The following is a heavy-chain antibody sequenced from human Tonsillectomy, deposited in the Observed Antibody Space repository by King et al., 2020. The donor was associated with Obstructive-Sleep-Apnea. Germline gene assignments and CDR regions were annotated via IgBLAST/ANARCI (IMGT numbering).Heavy chain of an antibody. CDR3: ATGYGSEELKQYYGMDV. CDR1: GFTFSNYA. V-gene: IGHV3-23*04. Sequence: VQLVESGGGLVQPGGSLRLSCAASGFTFSNYAMSWVRQAPGKGLEWASAISGSGGRTYHSVSVKGRFSISRDNSKDTLYLQMNSLRAEDTAGYYCATGYGSEELKQYYGMDVWGQGTTVTVSS. CDR2: ISGSGGRT. J-gene: IGHJ6*02. D-gene: IGHD1-26*01.